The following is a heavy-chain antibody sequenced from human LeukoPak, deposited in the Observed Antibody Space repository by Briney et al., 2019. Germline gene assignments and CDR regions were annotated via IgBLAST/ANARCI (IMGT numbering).Heavy chain of an antibody. J-gene: IGHJ4*02. CDR2: ISSSSSYI. CDR3: ARDPCGGDCFFGY. Sequence: GGSLRLSCAASGFTFNNHAMSWVRQAPGKGLEWVSSISSSSSYIYYADSVKGRFTISRDNAKNSPYLQMNSLRAEDTAVYYCARDPCGGDCFFGYWGQGTLVTVSS. D-gene: IGHD2-21*02. CDR1: GFTFNNHA. V-gene: IGHV3-21*01.